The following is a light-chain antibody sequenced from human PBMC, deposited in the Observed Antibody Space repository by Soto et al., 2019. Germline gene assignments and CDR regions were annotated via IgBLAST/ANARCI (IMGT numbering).Light chain of an antibody. CDR2: YTS. CDR3: LQYWDYSWT. CDR1: QGIGNR. V-gene: IGKV1-17*01. Sequence: DILMTQSPSSLSASVGDRVTITCRASQGIGNRYIGWYQQKVGRPPKRLIYYTSTFQSGVPSRFSGSGSGTEFTLTISSLQPEDFAAYYCLQYWDYSWTFGQGTKVDIK. J-gene: IGKJ1*01.